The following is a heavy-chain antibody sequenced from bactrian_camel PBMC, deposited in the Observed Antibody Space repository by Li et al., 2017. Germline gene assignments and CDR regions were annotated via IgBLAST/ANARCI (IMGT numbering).Heavy chain of an antibody. V-gene: IGHV3S53*01. CDR2: IDRSGTT. CDR1: GSTYNTYRNYC. CDR3: ALDGAFDYDLGVLDADEYDY. Sequence: HVQLVESGGGSVQAGGSLRLSCAASGSTYNTYRNYCMAWFRQVPGNELEGVAHIDRSGTTVYADSVKGRFTAAKDVPKGTVYLQMNNLKTEDTATYYCALDGAFDYDLGVLDADEYDYWGQGTQVTVS. D-gene: IGHD4*01. J-gene: IGHJ4*01.